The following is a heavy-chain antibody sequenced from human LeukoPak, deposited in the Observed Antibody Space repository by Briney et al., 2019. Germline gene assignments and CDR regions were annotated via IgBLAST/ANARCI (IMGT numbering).Heavy chain of an antibody. J-gene: IGHJ4*02. V-gene: IGHV1-2*02. Sequence: GAAVKVSCKASGYTFTGYYMHWVRQAPEQGLEWMGWINPNGGGTNYAQKFQGRVTMTRDTSISTAYMELSRLRSDDTAVYYCARAPKYYYGSGSQDYWGQGTLVTVSS. CDR3: ARAPKYYYGSGSQDY. CDR2: INPNGGGT. D-gene: IGHD3-10*01. CDR1: GYTFTGYY.